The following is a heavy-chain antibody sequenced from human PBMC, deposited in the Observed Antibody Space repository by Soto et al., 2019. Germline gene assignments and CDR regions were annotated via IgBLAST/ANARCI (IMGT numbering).Heavy chain of an antibody. V-gene: IGHV3-21*01. D-gene: IGHD6-6*01. Sequence: VGSLRLSCAASGFTFSSYSMNWVRQAPGKGLEWVSSISSSSSYIYYADSVKGRFTISRDNAKNPLYLQMNSLRAEDTAVYYCASTIAAHDAFDIWGQGTMVTVSS. CDR1: GFTFSSYS. CDR3: ASTIAAHDAFDI. CDR2: ISSSSSYI. J-gene: IGHJ3*02.